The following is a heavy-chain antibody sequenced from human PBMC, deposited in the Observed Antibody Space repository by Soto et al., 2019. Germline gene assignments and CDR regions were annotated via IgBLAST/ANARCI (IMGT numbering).Heavy chain of an antibody. V-gene: IGHV3-72*01. CDR1: GLTFSDHY. J-gene: IGHJ4*02. Sequence: EAQLVESGGDLVQPGGSLRLSCVASGLTFSDHYMDWVRQAPGKGLEWVARKRNKVNGDTTEYAASVQGRFTISRDESENALFLQMNSLKTEDTAVYYCTITFGGVLLVWGQGTLVTVTS. CDR3: TITFGGVLLV. D-gene: IGHD3-16*01. CDR2: KRNKVNGDTT.